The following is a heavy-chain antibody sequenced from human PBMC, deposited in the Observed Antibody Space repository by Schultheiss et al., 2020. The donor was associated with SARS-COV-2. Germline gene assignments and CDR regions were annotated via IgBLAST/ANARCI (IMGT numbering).Heavy chain of an antibody. V-gene: IGHV1-69*05. CDR3: ARDRDDYYYDTSGYYYHYDGGMDV. J-gene: IGHJ6*02. D-gene: IGHD3-22*01. Sequence: SVKVSCKASGGTFSSYAISWVRQAPGQGLEWMGGIIPIFGTANYAQKFQGRVTMTTDTSTSTAYMELRSLRFDDTAVYYCARDRDDYYYDTSGYYYHYDGGMDVWGQGTTVTVSS. CDR1: GGTFSSYA. CDR2: IIPIFGTA.